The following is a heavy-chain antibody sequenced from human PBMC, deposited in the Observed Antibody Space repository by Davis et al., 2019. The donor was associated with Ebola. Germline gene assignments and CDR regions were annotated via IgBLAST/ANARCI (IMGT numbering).Heavy chain of an antibody. J-gene: IGHJ6*02. V-gene: IGHV3-30-3*01. CDR2: ISYDGSNK. Sequence: PGGSLRLSCAASGFTFSSYWMHWVRQAPGKGLEWVAVISYDGSNKYYADSVKGRFTISRDNSKNTLYLQMNSLRAEDTAVYYCARGSSYYDFWSGYYYYYYGMDVWGQGTTVTVSS. CDR3: ARGSSYYDFWSGYYYYYYGMDV. D-gene: IGHD3-3*01. CDR1: GFTFSSYW.